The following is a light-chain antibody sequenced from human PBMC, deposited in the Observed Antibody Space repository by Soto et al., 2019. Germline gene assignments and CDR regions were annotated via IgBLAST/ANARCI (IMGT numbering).Light chain of an antibody. CDR1: SSDIGAYDY. CDR3: TSFATGRIYG. Sequence: SVLTQPASVSGSPGQSITIYCSGTSSDIGAYDYLSCYQQHSGRAPKLIIYEVSHRFSGLSYRFSGSKPGNTTSLTISGLQAEDEGDYYCTSFATGRIYGFGSGTKVTV. J-gene: IGLJ1*01. V-gene: IGLV2-14*03. CDR2: EVS.